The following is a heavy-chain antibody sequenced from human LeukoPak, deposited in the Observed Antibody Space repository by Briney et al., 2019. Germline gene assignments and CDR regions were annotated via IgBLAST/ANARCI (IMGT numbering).Heavy chain of an antibody. J-gene: IGHJ4*02. D-gene: IGHD5-18*01. CDR3: ATFVETTMVTDY. Sequence: SETLSLTCTVSGGSISSGGYYWSWIRQPPGKGLEWIGYIYYSGSTTYNPSLKSRVTISVDTSKNQFSLKLSSVTAADTAVYFCATFVETTMVTDYWGQGTLVTVSS. CDR1: GGSISSGGYY. V-gene: IGHV4-61*08. CDR2: IYYSGST.